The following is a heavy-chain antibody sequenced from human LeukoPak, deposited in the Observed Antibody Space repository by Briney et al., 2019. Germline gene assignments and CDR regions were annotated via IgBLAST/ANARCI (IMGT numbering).Heavy chain of an antibody. D-gene: IGHD1-1*01. CDR2: INPNSGGT. Sequence: ASVKVSCKASGGTFSSYAISWVRQAPGQGLEWMGWINPNSGGTNYAQKFQGRVTMTRDTSISTAYMELSRLRSDDTAVYYCAREEGMEGFDPWGQGTLVTVSS. CDR3: AREEGMEGFDP. J-gene: IGHJ5*02. V-gene: IGHV1-2*02. CDR1: GGTFSSYA.